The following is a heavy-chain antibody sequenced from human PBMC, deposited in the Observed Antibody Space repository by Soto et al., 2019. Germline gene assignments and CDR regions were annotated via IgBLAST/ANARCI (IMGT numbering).Heavy chain of an antibody. V-gene: IGHV3-7*01. J-gene: IGHJ6*03. Sequence: GGSLRLSCAASGFTFSSYWMTWVRQAPGKGLEWVANIKQDGSEKYYVDSVKGRFTISRDNAKNSLYLEMNSLRAEDTAVYYCASLYDFWSGSYTGLYYMDVWGKGTTVTVSS. CDR2: IKQDGSEK. CDR3: ASLYDFWSGSYTGLYYMDV. D-gene: IGHD3-3*01. CDR1: GFTFSSYW.